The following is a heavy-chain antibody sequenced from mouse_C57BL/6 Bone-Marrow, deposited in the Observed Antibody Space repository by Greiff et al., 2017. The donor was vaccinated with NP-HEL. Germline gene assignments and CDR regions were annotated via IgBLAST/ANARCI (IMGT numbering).Heavy chain of an antibody. D-gene: IGHD1-1*01. CDR3: AREGGLLRRTYAMNY. Sequence: DVQLVESEGGLVQPGSSMKLSCTASGFTFSDYYMAWVRQVPEKGLEWVANINYDGSSTYYLDSLKSRFIISRDNAKNILYLQMSSLKSEDTATYYCAREGGLLRRTYAMNYWGQGTAVTVSS. J-gene: IGHJ4*01. CDR2: INYDGSST. V-gene: IGHV5-16*01. CDR1: GFTFSDYY.